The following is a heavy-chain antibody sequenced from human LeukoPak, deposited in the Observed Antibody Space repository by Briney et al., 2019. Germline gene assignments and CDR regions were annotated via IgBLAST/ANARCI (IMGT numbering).Heavy chain of an antibody. J-gene: IGHJ4*02. V-gene: IGHV3-23*01. CDR2: ISGSVGST. CDR3: AKAPGATHFDY. Sequence: GGSLRLSCAASGFTFSSYAMSWVRQAPGKGLEWVSVISGSVGSTYYADSVKGRLTISRDNSENTLYLQMSSLSAEDTAVYYCAKAPGATHFDYWGQGTLVTVSS. CDR1: GFTFSSYA. D-gene: IGHD1-26*01.